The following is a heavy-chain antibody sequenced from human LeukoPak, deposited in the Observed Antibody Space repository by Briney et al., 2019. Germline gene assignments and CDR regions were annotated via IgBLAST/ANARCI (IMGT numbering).Heavy chain of an antibody. J-gene: IGHJ4*02. CDR3: ARDTGYSYGLTSDF. V-gene: IGHV3-48*02. D-gene: IGHD5-18*01. CDR1: GFTFSSYS. CDR2: ITSTGRTI. Sequence: GGSLRLSCAASGFTFSSYSMNWVRQAPGKGLDWISYITSTGRTIFYADSVKGRFTISRGNAKNSLYLQMNNLRDEDTAVYYCARDTGYSYGLTSDFWGLGTLVTVSS.